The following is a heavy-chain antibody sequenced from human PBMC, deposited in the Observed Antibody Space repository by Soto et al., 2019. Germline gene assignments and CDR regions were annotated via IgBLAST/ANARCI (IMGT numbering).Heavy chain of an antibody. V-gene: IGHV4-34*01. CDR3: ARCRFLNTMVRGYYYMAV. CDR2: INHSGST. CDR1: GGSLSGYY. D-gene: IGHD3-10*01. Sequence: SETLSLTCAVYGGSLSGYYWSWIRQPPGKGLEWIWEINHSGSTNYNPSLKSRVTISVDTSKNQFSLKLSSVTAADTAVYYCARCRFLNTMVRGYYYMAVWSQRTTVTGSS. J-gene: IGHJ6*03.